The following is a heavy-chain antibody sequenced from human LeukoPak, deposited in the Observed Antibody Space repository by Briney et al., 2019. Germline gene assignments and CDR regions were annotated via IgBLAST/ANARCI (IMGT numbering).Heavy chain of an antibody. CDR3: ARYSNYAHPGIDY. CDR2: IYYSGST. Sequence: PSETLSLTCTVSGGSISSSSYYWGWIRQPPGKGLEWIGSIYYSGSTYYNPSLKSRVTISVDTSKNQFSLKLSSVTAADTAVYYCARYSNYAHPGIDYWGQGTLVTVSS. CDR1: GGSISSSSYY. J-gene: IGHJ4*02. D-gene: IGHD4-11*01. V-gene: IGHV4-39*01.